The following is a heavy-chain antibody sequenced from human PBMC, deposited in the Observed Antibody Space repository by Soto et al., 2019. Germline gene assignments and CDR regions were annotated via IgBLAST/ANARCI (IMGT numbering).Heavy chain of an antibody. V-gene: IGHV4-30-4*01. CDR3: ARVSYYYDSSGYYFDY. D-gene: IGHD3-22*01. J-gene: IGHJ4*02. CDR2: IYYSGST. Sequence: SETLSLTCTVSGGSISSGDYYWSWIRQPPGKGLEWIGYIYYSGSTYYNPSLKSRVTISVDTSKNQFSLKLSPVTAADTAVYYWARVSYYYDSSGYYFDYWGQGTLVTVSS. CDR1: GGSISSGDYY.